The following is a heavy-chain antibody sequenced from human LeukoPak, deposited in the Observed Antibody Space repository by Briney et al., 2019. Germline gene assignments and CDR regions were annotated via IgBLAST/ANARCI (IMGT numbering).Heavy chain of an antibody. CDR3: ARDSSGWYREGGYYYYYMDV. CDR1: GGTFSSYA. D-gene: IGHD6-19*01. J-gene: IGHJ6*03. V-gene: IGHV1-69*13. CDR2: IIPIFGTA. Sequence: ASVKVSCKASGGTFSSYAISWVRQAPGQGLEWMGGIIPIFGTANYAQKFQGRVTITADESTSTAYMELSSLRSEDTAVYYCARDSSGWYREGGYYYYYMDVWGKGTTVTISS.